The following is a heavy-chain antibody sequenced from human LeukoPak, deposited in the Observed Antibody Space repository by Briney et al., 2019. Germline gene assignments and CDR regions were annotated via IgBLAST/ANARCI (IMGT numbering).Heavy chain of an antibody. V-gene: IGHV4-39*01. CDR1: GGSISSSSYY. J-gene: IGHJ6*03. Sequence: SETLSLTCTVSGGSISSSSYYWGWIRQPPGKGLEWIGSIYYSGSTYYNPSLKSRVTISVDTSKNQFSLKLSSVTAADTAVYYCARTKVLGSALLTYYYYYMDVWGKGTTVTISS. D-gene: IGHD3-10*01. CDR3: ARTKVLGSALLTYYYYYMDV. CDR2: IYYSGST.